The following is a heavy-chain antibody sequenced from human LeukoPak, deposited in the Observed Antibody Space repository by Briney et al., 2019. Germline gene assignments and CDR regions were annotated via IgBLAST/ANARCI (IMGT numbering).Heavy chain of an antibody. D-gene: IGHD3-10*01. CDR1: GGSFSGYY. J-gene: IGHJ4*02. CDR2: INHSGST. Sequence: SETLSLTCAVYGGSFSGYYWSWIRQPPGKGLEWIAEINHSGSTTYNPSLKSRVTISVDTSKHHFSLKLSSVTAADTAVYYCARGRSYSFYGSGSYYKGGPFDYWGQGTLVTVFS. V-gene: IGHV4-34*01. CDR3: ARGRSYSFYGSGSYYKGGPFDY.